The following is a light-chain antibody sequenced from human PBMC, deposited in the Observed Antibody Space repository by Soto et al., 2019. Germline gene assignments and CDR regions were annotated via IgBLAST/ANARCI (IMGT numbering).Light chain of an antibody. Sequence: DIQITQSPSTLSASVGDRVTITCRASQSITSWLAWYQQKPGKAPNLLIYDASSLQSGVPSRFSGSGSGTEFTLTISSLQPDDSATYYCQQYNSYSWTFGQGTKVDI. V-gene: IGKV1-5*01. CDR3: QQYNSYSWT. CDR2: DAS. CDR1: QSITSW. J-gene: IGKJ1*01.